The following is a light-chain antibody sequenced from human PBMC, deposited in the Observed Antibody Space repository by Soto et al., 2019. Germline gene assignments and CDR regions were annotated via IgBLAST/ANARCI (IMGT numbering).Light chain of an antibody. CDR3: QSYDSSLSGSV. V-gene: IGLV1-40*01. Sequence: VLTQPPSVSGAPGQRVTISCTGSSSNIGAGYDVHWYQQLPGTAPKLLIYGDSNRPSGVPDRFSGSNSGTSASLAITGLQAEDEADYYCQSYDSSLSGSVFGGGTKLTVL. CDR2: GDS. CDR1: SSNIGAGYD. J-gene: IGLJ3*02.